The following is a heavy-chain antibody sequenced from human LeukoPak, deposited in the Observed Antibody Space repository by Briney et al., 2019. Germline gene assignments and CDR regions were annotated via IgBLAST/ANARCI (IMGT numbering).Heavy chain of an antibody. V-gene: IGHV3-48*01. D-gene: IGHD2-15*01. CDR2: ISTSGRAI. J-gene: IGHJ4*02. CDR1: GFTFSNYN. Sequence: GGSLRLSCAASGFTFSNYNMNWVRQAPGKGLEWVSYISTSGRAIFYADSAKGRFTISRDNSKNTLYLQMNSLRAEDTAVYYCAKDHLTRDIVVVVAPLDYWGQGTLVTVSS. CDR3: AKDHLTRDIVVVVAPLDY.